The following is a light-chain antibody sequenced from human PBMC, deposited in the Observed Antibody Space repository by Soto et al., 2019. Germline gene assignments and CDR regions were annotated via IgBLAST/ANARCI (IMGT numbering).Light chain of an antibody. Sequence: QSVLTQPASVSGSPGQSITISCTGTSSDVGGYNYVSWYQQHPGKAPKLTIYEVSNRPSGVSNRFSGSKSGNTASLTISGLQAEDEADYYCSSYTSRTSYVVFGGGTKVTVL. V-gene: IGLV2-14*01. CDR1: SSDVGGYNY. CDR2: EVS. J-gene: IGLJ2*01. CDR3: SSYTSRTSYVV.